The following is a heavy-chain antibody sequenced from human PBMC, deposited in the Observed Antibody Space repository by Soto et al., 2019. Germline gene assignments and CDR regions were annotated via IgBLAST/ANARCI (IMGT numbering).Heavy chain of an antibody. CDR1: GYRFPSFG. CDR3: ARVRFGDAFDY. V-gene: IGHV1-18*01. J-gene: IGHJ4*02. Sequence: QVQLVQSGPEVKKPGASVKVSCEVSGYRFPSFGINWVRQAPGQGLEWVGWVNPDNHNTNYAHNLQHRVSLTTDTSTNTAFLELRDLTSDDTAVYYCARVRFGDAFDYWGQGTLVTVSS. CDR2: VNPDNHNT. D-gene: IGHD4-17*01.